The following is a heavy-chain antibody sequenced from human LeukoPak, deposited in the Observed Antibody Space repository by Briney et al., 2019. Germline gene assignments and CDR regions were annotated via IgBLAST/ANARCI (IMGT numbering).Heavy chain of an antibody. CDR1: GYTFTSYD. D-gene: IGHD3-10*01. J-gene: IGHJ5*02. CDR2: MYPNSGNT. V-gene: IGHV1-8*01. CDR3: ARGPIWFGELNWFDP. Sequence: ASVKVSCKASGYTFTSYDINWVRQATGQGLEWMGWMYPNSGNTGYAQKFQGRVTMTRNTSISTAYMELSSLRSEDTAVYYCARGPIWFGELNWFDPWGQGTLVTVSS.